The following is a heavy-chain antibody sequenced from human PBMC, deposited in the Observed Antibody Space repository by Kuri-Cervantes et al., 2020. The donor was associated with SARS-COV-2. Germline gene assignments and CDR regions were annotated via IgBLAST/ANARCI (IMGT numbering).Heavy chain of an antibody. CDR2: IRYDGSNK. J-gene: IGHJ3*02. CDR3: AKDYYGSGTHALDI. D-gene: IGHD3-10*01. V-gene: IGHV3-30*02. CDR1: GFTFSSYG. Sequence: GESLKISCAASGFTFSSYGMHWVRQAPGKGLEWVAFIRYDGSNKYYADSVKGRFTISRDNSKNTLYLQMNSLRAEDTALYYCAKDYYGSGTHALDIWGQGTMVTVSS.